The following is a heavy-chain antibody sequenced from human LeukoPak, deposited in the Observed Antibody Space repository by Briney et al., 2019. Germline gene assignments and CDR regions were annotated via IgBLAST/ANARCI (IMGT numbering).Heavy chain of an antibody. Sequence: GASVKVSCKTSGYSFTDYYMHWVRQAPGQGLEWMGWINPNSGGTSSAQKFQGRATMTRDTSITTVYMEVRWLTSDDTAIYYCARADRLHGGPYLIGPWGQGTLVTVSS. CDR1: GYSFTDYY. CDR2: INPNSGGT. D-gene: IGHD2-21*01. V-gene: IGHV1-2*02. J-gene: IGHJ5*02. CDR3: ARADRLHGGPYLIGP.